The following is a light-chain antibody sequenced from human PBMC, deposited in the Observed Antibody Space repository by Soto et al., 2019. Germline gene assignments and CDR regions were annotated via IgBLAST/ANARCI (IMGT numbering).Light chain of an antibody. CDR3: GSYANRSILGVDG. CDR2: EVS. J-gene: IGLJ1*01. Sequence: QSAPTQPASVSGSTRHTITISCTGTISDIGGYEYVSGYQQHPGKASRLMIYEVSYRPAGASSRFSGSKSDSTSTLTISGLQAEDEADYCCGSYANRSILGVDGYGRGPKVNV. CDR1: ISDIGGYEY. V-gene: IGLV2-14*01.